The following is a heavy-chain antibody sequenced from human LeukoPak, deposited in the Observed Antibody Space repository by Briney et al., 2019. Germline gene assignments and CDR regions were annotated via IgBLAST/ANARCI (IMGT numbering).Heavy chain of an antibody. J-gene: IGHJ4*02. CDR1: GGSFSGYY. D-gene: IGHD3-10*01. CDR3: ARVQSYYGSGRPRRLIDY. V-gene: IGHV4-34*01. CDR2: INHSGGT. Sequence: SETLSLTCAVYGGSFSGYYWSWIRQPPGKGLEWIGEINHSGGTNYNPSLKSRVTISVDTSKNQFSLKLSSVTAADTAVYYCARVQSYYGSGRPRRLIDYWGQGTLVTVSS.